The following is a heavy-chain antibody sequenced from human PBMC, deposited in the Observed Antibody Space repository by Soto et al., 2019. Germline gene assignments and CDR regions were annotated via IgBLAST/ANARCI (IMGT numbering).Heavy chain of an antibody. CDR1: GGSFSGYY. Sequence: PSETLSLTCAVYGGSFSGYYWSWIRQPPGKGLEWIGEINHSGSTNYNPSLKSRVTISVDTSKNQFSLKLSSVTAADTAVYYCARAPLDGGYYYYGMDVWGQGTTVTVSS. J-gene: IGHJ6*02. V-gene: IGHV4-34*01. CDR2: INHSGST. CDR3: ARAPLDGGYYYYGMDV.